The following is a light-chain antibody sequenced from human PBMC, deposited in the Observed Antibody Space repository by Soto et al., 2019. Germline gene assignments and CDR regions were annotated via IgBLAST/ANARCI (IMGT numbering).Light chain of an antibody. CDR3: SSYTSSSTVV. V-gene: IGLV2-14*01. J-gene: IGLJ2*01. CDR1: SSDVGGYNS. Sequence: QSALTQPASVSGSPGQSITISCTGTSSDVGGYNSVPWYQQHTGKAPRLIIYDVNNRPSGVSYRFSGSKSGNTASLTISGLQTEDEADYYCSSYTSSSTVVFGGGTKLTVL. CDR2: DVN.